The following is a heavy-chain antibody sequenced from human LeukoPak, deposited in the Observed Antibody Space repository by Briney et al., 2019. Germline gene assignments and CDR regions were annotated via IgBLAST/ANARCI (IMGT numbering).Heavy chain of an antibody. CDR3: AKDVRSAARSHFDY. J-gene: IGHJ4*02. Sequence: GGSLRLSCEASGFIFTSYGMHWVRQAPGKGLAWVAVISYDGLIKKYADSVKGRFTISRDNSKNTLYLQMNSLRAEDTAVYYCAKDVRSAARSHFDYWGQGTLVTVSS. V-gene: IGHV3-30*18. D-gene: IGHD2-2*01. CDR2: ISYDGLIK. CDR1: GFIFTSYG.